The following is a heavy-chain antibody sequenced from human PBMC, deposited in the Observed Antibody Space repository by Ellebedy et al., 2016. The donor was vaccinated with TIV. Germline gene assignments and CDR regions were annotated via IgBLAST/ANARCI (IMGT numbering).Heavy chain of an antibody. CDR1: GFTFSIYW. D-gene: IGHD2-8*01. Sequence: GESLKISCAASGFTFSIYWMTWVRQAPGKGLEYVANIKGDGSEKYYVDSVKGRFTISRDNARNLLYLQMNSLRAEDTAVYYCARGDCTNGVCYTGYYGMDVWGQGTTVTVSS. V-gene: IGHV3-7*02. J-gene: IGHJ6*02. CDR3: ARGDCTNGVCYTGYYGMDV. CDR2: IKGDGSEK.